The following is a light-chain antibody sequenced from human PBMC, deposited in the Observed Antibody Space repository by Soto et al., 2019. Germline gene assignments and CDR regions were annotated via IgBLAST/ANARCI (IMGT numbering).Light chain of an antibody. CDR2: GAS. J-gene: IGKJ4*01. V-gene: IGKV3-15*01. CDR1: QSVSNN. CDR3: QPYNNWPLT. Sequence: EVVMTQSPATLSVSPGERATLSCRASQSVSNNLAWYQQKPGQAPRLLIYGASTRATGVSARFSGSGSGTGFTLTINSLQSEDFAVYYCQPYNNWPLTFGGGTKVEIK.